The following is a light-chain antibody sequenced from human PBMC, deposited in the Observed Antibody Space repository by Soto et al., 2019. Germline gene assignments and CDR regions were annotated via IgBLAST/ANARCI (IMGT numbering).Light chain of an antibody. CDR1: TSDVGSYNL. Sequence: QSALTQPASVSGSPGQSITISCTGTTSDVGSYNLVSWYQQHPDKAPKLIIYEGIRRPSGVSNRFSGSKSANTASLTISELQAEDEADYHCSSYAGSSTYVFGTGTKVTVL. V-gene: IGLV2-23*01. CDR2: EGI. CDR3: SSYAGSSTYV. J-gene: IGLJ1*01.